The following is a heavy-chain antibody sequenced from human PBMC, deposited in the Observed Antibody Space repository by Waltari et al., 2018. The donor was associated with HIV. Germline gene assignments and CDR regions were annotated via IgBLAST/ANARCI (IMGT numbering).Heavy chain of an antibody. J-gene: IGHJ4*02. V-gene: IGHV4-39*01. CDR1: GDSISDTPFY. Sequence: HLQMQESGPGMVKPSETLSLTCAVSGDSISDTPFYWGWIRQPPGKGLEWIGSISYSGTTYSKASLSSRVIVSVDTPKNQFSLHLRSVTAADTAVYYCVRHWVYGSVPSAIRTFDNWGQGTLVTVSS. CDR3: VRHWVYGSVPSAIRTFDN. D-gene: IGHD3-10*01. CDR2: ISYSGTT.